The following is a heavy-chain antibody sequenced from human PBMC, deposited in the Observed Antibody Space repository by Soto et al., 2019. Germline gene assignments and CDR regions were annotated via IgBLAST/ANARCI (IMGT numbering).Heavy chain of an antibody. V-gene: IGHV3-21*01. D-gene: IGHD2-2*01. CDR1: GFTFSSNS. CDR3: AREEDIVVVPAATYYYYYGMDV. CDR2: ISSSSSYI. Sequence: EVQLVESGGGLVKPGGSLRLSCAASGFTFSSNSMNWVRQAPGKGLEWVSSISSSSSYIYYADSVKGRFTISRDNAKNSLYLQMNRLRAEDTAVYYCAREEDIVVVPAATYYYYYGMDVWGQGTTVNVSS. J-gene: IGHJ6*02.